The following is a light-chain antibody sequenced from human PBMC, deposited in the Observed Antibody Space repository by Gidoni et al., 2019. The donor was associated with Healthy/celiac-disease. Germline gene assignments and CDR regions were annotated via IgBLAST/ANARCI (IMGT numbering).Light chain of an antibody. CDR3: QQRYSTPCS. Sequence: DIQMTQSPSSLSASVGDRVTITCRASQSISSYLNWYQQKPGKAPKLLIYAASSLQSGVPSRFSGSGSGTDFTLTISSLQPEDFATYYCQQRYSTPCSFGQGTKVESK. CDR1: QSISSY. V-gene: IGKV1-39*01. CDR2: AAS. J-gene: IGKJ2*04.